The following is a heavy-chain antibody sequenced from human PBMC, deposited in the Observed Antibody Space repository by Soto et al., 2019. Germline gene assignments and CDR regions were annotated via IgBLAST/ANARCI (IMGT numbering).Heavy chain of an antibody. Sequence: QVQLVQSGGEVKKSGASVKVSCETSGYTFTTYGLSWVRQAPGQGLEWMGWISAYSGDTLYAQKVQGRVTLTRDTSTRRAYMEMGGLRSDATAVYYCVREVELVRVVISFGYWGQGTLVTVSP. J-gene: IGHJ4*02. V-gene: IGHV1-18*04. D-gene: IGHD3-9*01. CDR1: GYTFTTYG. CDR2: ISAYSGDT. CDR3: VREVELVRVVISFGY.